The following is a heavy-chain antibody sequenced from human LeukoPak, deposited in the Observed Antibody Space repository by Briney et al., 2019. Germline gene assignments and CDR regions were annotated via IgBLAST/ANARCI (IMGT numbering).Heavy chain of an antibody. V-gene: IGHV1-2*02. CDR3: AKAPVTSCRGAFCYPFDY. Sequence: ASVKVSCKASGYTFTGYYMHWVRQAPGQGLEWMGWINPNSGGTNYAQKFQGRVTMTRDTSISTAYMELSRLRAEDAAVYYCAKAPVTSCRGAFCYPFDYWGQGTLVTVSS. J-gene: IGHJ4*02. CDR1: GYTFTGYY. CDR2: INPNSGGT. D-gene: IGHD2-15*01.